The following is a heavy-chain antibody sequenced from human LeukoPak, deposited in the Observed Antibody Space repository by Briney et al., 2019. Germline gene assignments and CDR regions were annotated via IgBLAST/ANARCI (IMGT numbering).Heavy chain of an antibody. CDR3: ARDPGGNFPFDS. CDR1: GFTFNDYA. J-gene: IGHJ4*02. D-gene: IGHD4-23*01. CDR2: ISGSGSIT. Sequence: GGSLRLSCAAAGFTFNDYAMSWVRQAPGKGLEWVSTISGSGSITYYADSVKDRFTISRDNSKNTLYLQINSRRAEDTAVYYCARDPGGNFPFDSWGQGTLVTVSS. V-gene: IGHV3-23*01.